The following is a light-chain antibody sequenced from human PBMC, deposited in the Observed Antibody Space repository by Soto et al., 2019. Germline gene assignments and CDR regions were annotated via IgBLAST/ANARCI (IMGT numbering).Light chain of an antibody. J-gene: IGKJ1*01. V-gene: IGKV1-39*01. Sequence: DIQMTQSPSSLSASVGDRVTITCRARQVIDTYLAWYQQKPGKAPKLLIYATSTLQSGVPSRFSGSESGTDFTLTISSLQPEDFATYYCQQSYNTPTFGQGTKVDIK. CDR1: QVIDTY. CDR3: QQSYNTPT. CDR2: ATS.